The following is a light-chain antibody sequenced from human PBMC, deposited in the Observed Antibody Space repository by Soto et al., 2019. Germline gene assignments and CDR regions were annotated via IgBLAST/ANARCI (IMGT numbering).Light chain of an antibody. J-gene: IGKJ1*01. Sequence: EILLTPSSATLSVPPGQIASLSCRASLSVSGNLAWYQQKPGQAPRLLIFDASTRATGIPARFSGSGSGTEFTLTITSLQSEDFAVYYCQQYNAWPRTFGQGTKVDIK. CDR3: QQYNAWPRT. V-gene: IGKV3-15*01. CDR1: LSVSGN. CDR2: DAS.